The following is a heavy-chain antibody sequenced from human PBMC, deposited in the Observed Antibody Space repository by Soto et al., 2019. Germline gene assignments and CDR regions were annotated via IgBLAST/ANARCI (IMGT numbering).Heavy chain of an antibody. CDR3: VIPRRVMAGLFEHFQH. Sequence: QLQLQESGPGLVKPSETLSLICSVSGVSLTSSSYYWGWVRQSPGRGLEWIGSIYYSGTTYYNPSLKSRVTVSVDTWNNQFSLKLNSVTAADTALYYCVIPRRVMAGLFEHFQHWGQGALVTVSS. D-gene: IGHD6-19*01. J-gene: IGHJ1*01. CDR1: GVSLTSSSYY. CDR2: IYYSGTT. V-gene: IGHV4-39*01.